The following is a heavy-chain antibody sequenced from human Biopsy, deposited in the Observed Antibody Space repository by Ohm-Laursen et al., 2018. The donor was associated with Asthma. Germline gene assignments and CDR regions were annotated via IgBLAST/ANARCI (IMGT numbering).Heavy chain of an antibody. J-gene: IGHJ4*02. Sequence: SLRLSCAASGFDLRDYTMNWVRQAPGKGLEWVASISSLSRYIYHATSLRGRFTISRDNAKRSLYLQMDSLRGDDTAVYYCSRDFTIGSGSPFHFWGRGILVTVSS. CDR2: ISSLSRYI. CDR3: SRDFTIGSGSPFHF. V-gene: IGHV3-21*01. CDR1: GFDLRDYT. D-gene: IGHD3-10*01.